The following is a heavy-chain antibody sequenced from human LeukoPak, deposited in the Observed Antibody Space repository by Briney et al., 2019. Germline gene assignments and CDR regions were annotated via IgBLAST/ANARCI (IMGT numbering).Heavy chain of an antibody. CDR2: ISTYNGDT. CDR1: GYTFTSYG. J-gene: IGHJ4*02. Sequence: ASVKVSCKASGYTFTSYGISWVRQAPGQGLEWMGWISTYNGDTNYAQRLQGRVTMPTDTPTGTAYMELRSLRSDDTAVYYCAREGLWELTLDYWGQGTLVTVSS. V-gene: IGHV1-18*01. D-gene: IGHD3-16*01. CDR3: AREGLWELTLDY.